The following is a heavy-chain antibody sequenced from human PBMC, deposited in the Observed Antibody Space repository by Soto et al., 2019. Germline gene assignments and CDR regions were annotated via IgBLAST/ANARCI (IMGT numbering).Heavy chain of an antibody. J-gene: IGHJ6*03. CDR3: ARDAGSTGDYYYYYMDV. CDR1: GYTFTSYY. V-gene: IGHV1-46*03. D-gene: IGHD2-2*01. Sequence: ASVKVSCKASGYTFTSYYIHWVLQAPGQGLEWMGIINPSGGSTSYAQKFQGRVTMTRDTSTSTVYMELSSLRSEDTAVYYCARDAGSTGDYYYYYMDVWGKGTTVTVSS. CDR2: INPSGGST.